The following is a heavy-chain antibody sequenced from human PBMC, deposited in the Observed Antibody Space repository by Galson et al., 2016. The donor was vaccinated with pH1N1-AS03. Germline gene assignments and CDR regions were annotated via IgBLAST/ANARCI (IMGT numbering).Heavy chain of an antibody. J-gene: IGHJ4*02. CDR3: ARWDSRTRYNFDY. V-gene: IGHV4-34*01. CDR1: GGSFSGYY. Sequence: ETLSLTCDVYGGSFSGYYWSWIRQPPGKGLEWIAEIHHTGITNYNPSLKSRVTISLDTSNNQFSLKMTSVTAADTAVYYCARWDSRTRYNFDYWGQGTLVTVSS. D-gene: IGHD6-13*01. CDR2: IHHTGIT.